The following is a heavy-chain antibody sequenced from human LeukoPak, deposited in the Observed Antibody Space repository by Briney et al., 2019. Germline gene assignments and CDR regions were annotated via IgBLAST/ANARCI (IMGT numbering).Heavy chain of an antibody. J-gene: IGHJ4*02. Sequence: GGSLRLSCAASRFTVSSNFMTWVRQAPGKGLEWVSVIYSGGSTYYADSVKGRFTISRDNSKNMLYLQMNSLRAEDTAVYYCARGGDSLHYWGQGTLVTVSS. CDR2: IYSGGST. D-gene: IGHD3-10*01. V-gene: IGHV3-66*01. CDR1: RFTVSSNF. CDR3: ARGGDSLHY.